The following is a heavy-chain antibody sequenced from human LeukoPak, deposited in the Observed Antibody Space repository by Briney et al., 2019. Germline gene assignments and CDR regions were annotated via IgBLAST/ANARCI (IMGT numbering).Heavy chain of an antibody. CDR1: GYTFTSYY. CDR3: ARGIRGYSGYDQASWFDP. Sequence: ASVKVSCKASGYTFTSYYMHWVRQGPGQGLEWMGIINPSGGSTSYAQKFQGRVTMTRDMSTSTVYMELSSLRSEDTAVYYCARGIRGYSGYDQASWFDPWGQGTLVTVSS. J-gene: IGHJ5*02. V-gene: IGHV1-46*01. D-gene: IGHD5-12*01. CDR2: INPSGGST.